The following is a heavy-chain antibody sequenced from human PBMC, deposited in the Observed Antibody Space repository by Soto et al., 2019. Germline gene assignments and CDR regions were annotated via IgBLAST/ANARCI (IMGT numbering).Heavy chain of an antibody. Sequence: SETLSLTCAVYGGSFSGYYWSWIRKPPGKGLEWSGEINHSGSTNYNPSLTSRVNISVETSKYQFSLKLSSVTAADTAVYYCARGRHPPSPYSSSSCMPHFFDYWGQGTLVTVSS. CDR1: GGSFSGYY. CDR3: ARGRHPPSPYSSSSCMPHFFDY. V-gene: IGHV4-34*01. D-gene: IGHD6-6*01. J-gene: IGHJ4*02. CDR2: INHSGST.